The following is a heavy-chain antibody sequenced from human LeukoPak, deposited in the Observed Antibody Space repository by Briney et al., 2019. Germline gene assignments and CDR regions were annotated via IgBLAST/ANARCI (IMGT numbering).Heavy chain of an antibody. D-gene: IGHD6-19*01. CDR2: VNHSGST. V-gene: IGHV4-34*01. CDR1: GGSFSGYY. Sequence: SETLSLTCAVYGGSFSGYYWSWIRQPPGKGLEWIGEVNHSGSTNYNPSLKSRVTISVDTSKNQFSLKLNSVTAADTALYYCARARIAVTGTGINLDWFDPWGQGTLVTVSS. J-gene: IGHJ5*02. CDR3: ARARIAVTGTGINLDWFDP.